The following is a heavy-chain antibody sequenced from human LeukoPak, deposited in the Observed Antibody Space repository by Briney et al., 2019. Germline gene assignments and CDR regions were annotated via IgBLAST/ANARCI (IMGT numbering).Heavy chain of an antibody. CDR1: GGTFSSYA. D-gene: IGHD3-22*01. CDR2: IIPILGIA. CDR3: AVTSDYYDSSGYYDPDDY. J-gene: IGHJ4*02. V-gene: IGHV1-69*04. Sequence: SVKVSCKASGGTFSSYAISWVRQAPGQGLEWMGRIIPILGIANYAQKFQGRVTITADKSTSTAYMELSSLGSEDTAVYYCAVTSDYYDSSGYYDPDDYWGQGTLVTVSS.